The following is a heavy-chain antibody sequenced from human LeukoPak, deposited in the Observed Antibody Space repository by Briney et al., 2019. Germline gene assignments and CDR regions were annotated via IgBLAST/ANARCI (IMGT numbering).Heavy chain of an antibody. D-gene: IGHD3-10*01. CDR1: GYTFTGYY. CDR3: ARDRDTMVRGVNLFDY. CDR2: INPNSGGT. Sequence: ASVKVSCKASGYTFTGYYMHWVRQAPGQGLEWMGWINPNSGGTNYAQKFQGRVTMTRDTSISTAYMELSRLRSDDTAVYYCARDRDTMVRGVNLFDYWGQGTLVTVSS. V-gene: IGHV1-2*02. J-gene: IGHJ4*02.